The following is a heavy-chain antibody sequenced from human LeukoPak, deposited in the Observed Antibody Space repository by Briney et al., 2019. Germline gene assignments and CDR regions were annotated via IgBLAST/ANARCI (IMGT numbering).Heavy chain of an antibody. J-gene: IGHJ4*02. V-gene: IGHV3-23*01. CDR3: AKDLGYNYGTKLDY. Sequence: PGGSLRLSCAASGFTFGTYAMSWVRQAPGKGLEWVSAISASGSGTYYADSVRGRFTISRDTSKNTLYLQMYGLRAVDTAVYFCAKDLGYNYGTKLDYWGRGTLVTVSS. CDR1: GFTFGTYA. D-gene: IGHD5-18*01. CDR2: ISASGSGT.